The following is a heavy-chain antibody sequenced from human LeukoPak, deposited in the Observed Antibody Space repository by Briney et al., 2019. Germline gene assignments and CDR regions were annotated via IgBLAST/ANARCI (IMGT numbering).Heavy chain of an antibody. Sequence: SGGSLRLSCAASGYTFSSYAMSWVRQAPGKGLEWVSAISGSGGSTYYADSVKGRFTISRDNSKNTLYLQMNSLRAEDTAVYYCARDPSVTYYYGSGSYSNVGYWGQGTLVTVSS. CDR1: GYTFSSYA. CDR2: ISGSGGST. D-gene: IGHD3-10*01. J-gene: IGHJ4*02. V-gene: IGHV3-23*01. CDR3: ARDPSVTYYYGSGSYSNVGY.